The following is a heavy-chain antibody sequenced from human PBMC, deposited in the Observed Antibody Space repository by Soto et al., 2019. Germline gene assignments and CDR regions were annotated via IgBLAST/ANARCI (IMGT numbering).Heavy chain of an antibody. CDR1: GVTFSGSA. J-gene: IGHJ4*02. CDR3: VEVAAPG. D-gene: IGHD2-15*01. Sequence: EVQLVESGGGLVQPGGSLKLSCAASGVTFSGSAMHWVRQASGKGLEWVGRIRSKANSYATAYAASVKGRFTISRDDSKNTAYLQMNSLKTEDTAVYYCVEVAAPGWGQGTLVTVSS. V-gene: IGHV3-73*02. CDR2: IRSKANSYAT.